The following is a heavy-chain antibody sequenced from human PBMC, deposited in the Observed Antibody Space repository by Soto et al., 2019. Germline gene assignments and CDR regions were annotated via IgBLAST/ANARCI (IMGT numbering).Heavy chain of an antibody. CDR2: IYHSGST. CDR1: GGAISSRNW. V-gene: IGHV4-4*02. CDR3: ARGPLGSDDSREYFDY. D-gene: IGHD3-22*01. Sequence: VQLQESGPGLVKPSGTLSLTCAVSGGAISSRNWWSWVRQPPGEGLEWIGEIYHSGSTNYNPSLKRRGIISVEKSKNQFSLKLSSVTAAATAVYYWARGPLGSDDSREYFDYWCQGTLVTVSS. J-gene: IGHJ4*02.